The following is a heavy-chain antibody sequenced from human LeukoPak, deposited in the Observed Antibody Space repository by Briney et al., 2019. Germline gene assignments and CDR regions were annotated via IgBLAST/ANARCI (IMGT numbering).Heavy chain of an antibody. V-gene: IGHV4-39*01. CDR2: VYYSGST. CDR1: SGSIGSSSNY. J-gene: IGHJ4*02. D-gene: IGHD3-9*01. Sequence: SETLSLTCTVSSGSIGSSSNYWGWIRQAPGKGLEWIGNVYYSGSTFYNPSLKSRVTISVDTSKNQFSLKLRSVTAADTAIYYCARGLRYFDWLSAYYFDYWGQGTLVTVSS. CDR3: ARGLRYFDWLSAYYFDY.